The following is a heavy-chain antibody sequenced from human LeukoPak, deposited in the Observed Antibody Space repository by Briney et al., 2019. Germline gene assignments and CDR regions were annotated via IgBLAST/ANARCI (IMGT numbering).Heavy chain of an antibody. CDR3: ARDGAAADFDY. Sequence: PGGSMRLSGAASGFTFSSYSMNWVRQAPGKGLECVSSSSSSSSYIYYADSGRGRFTISRDNAKNSLYLQMNSLRAEDTAVYYCARDGAAADFDYWGQGTLVTVSS. J-gene: IGHJ4*02. D-gene: IGHD6-13*01. V-gene: IGHV3-21*01. CDR1: GFTFSSYS. CDR2: SSSSSSYI.